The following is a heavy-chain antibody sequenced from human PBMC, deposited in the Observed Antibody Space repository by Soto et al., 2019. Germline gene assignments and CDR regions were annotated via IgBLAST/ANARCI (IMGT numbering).Heavy chain of an antibody. V-gene: IGHV1-18*01. CDR2: ISPHNGKT. CDR3: ARLFCTSGSHCDSWFDP. J-gene: IGHJ5*02. CDR1: GYTFVTYY. D-gene: IGHD2-21*01. Sequence: GASVKVSCKTSGYTFVTYYISWLRQAPGQGIEWMGWISPHNGKTNYIEDLQGRVTISADKSIGTAYLHWGSLQASDTAMYFCARLFCTSGSHCDSWFDPWGQGTLVTVSS.